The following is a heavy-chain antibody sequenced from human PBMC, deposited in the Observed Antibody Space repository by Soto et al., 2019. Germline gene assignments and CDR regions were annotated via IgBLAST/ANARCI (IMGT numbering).Heavy chain of an antibody. V-gene: IGHV3-11*06. CDR2: ISSSRSYT. CDR3: ARDYVDTAMVSAFDI. Sequence: QVQLVESGGGLVKPGGSLRLSCAASGFTFSDYYMSWIRQAPGKGLEWVSYISSSRSYTNNADSVKGRFTISRDNAKNSLYLQMNSLRAEDTAVYYCARDYVDTAMVSAFDIWGQGTMVTVSS. CDR1: GFTFSDYY. J-gene: IGHJ3*02. D-gene: IGHD5-18*01.